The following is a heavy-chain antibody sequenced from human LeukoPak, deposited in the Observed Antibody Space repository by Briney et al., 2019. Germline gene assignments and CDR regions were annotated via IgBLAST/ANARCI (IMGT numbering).Heavy chain of an antibody. V-gene: IGHV3-23*01. D-gene: IGHD6-19*01. CDR1: GFTFSSYA. CDR3: AKDLQGSSGYYDYYYYGMDV. J-gene: IGHJ6*02. CDR2: ISGSGGST. Sequence: GGSLRLSCAASGFTFSSYAMSWVRQAPGKGLEWVSAISGSGGSTYYADSVKGRFTISRDNSKNTLYLQMNSLRAEDTAVYFCAKDLQGSSGYYDYYYYGMDVWGQGTTVTVSS.